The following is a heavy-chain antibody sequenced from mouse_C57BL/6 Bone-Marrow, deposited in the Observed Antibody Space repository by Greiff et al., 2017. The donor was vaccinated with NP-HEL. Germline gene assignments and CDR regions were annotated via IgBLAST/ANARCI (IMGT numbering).Heavy chain of an antibody. CDR2: IDPETGGT. CDR3: TRRGRSVYAMDY. Sequence: QVHVKQSGAELVRPGASVTLSCKASGYTFTDYEMHWVKQTPVHGLEWIGAIDPETGGTAYNQKFKGKAILTADKSSSTAYMELRSLTSEDSAVYYCTRRGRSVYAMDYWGQGTSVTVSS. J-gene: IGHJ4*01. D-gene: IGHD3-1*01. CDR1: GYTFTDYE. V-gene: IGHV1-15*01.